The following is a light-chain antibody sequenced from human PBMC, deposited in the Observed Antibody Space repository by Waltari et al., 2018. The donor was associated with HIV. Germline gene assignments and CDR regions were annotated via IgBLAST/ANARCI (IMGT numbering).Light chain of an antibody. CDR1: SSHFGLYNF. Sequence: QSALTQPASVSGSPGQSVTISCTGTSSHFGLYNFVSWYQQYPGNVPKVIIYDVTSRPLGVPQRFSGSRSGNTASLTISGLQVDDEAVYYCSTHTTNDTLEFGGGTKLTVL. CDR3: STHTTNDTLE. J-gene: IGLJ2*01. V-gene: IGLV2-14*03. CDR2: DVT.